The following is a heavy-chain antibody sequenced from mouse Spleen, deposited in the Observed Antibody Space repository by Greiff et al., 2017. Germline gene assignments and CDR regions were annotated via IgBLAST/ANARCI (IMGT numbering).Heavy chain of an antibody. J-gene: IGHJ1*01. CDR2: IYPGNSDT. Sequence: VQLKESGTVLARPGASVKMSCKASGYTFTSYWMHWVKQRPGQGLEWIGAIYPGNSDTSYNQKFKGKAKLTAVTSTSTAYMELSSLTNEDSAVYYCTRGDFYYGSSFYWYFDVWGAGTTVTVSS. CDR1: GYTFTSYW. D-gene: IGHD1-1*01. V-gene: IGHV1-5*01. CDR3: TRGDFYYGSSFYWYFDV.